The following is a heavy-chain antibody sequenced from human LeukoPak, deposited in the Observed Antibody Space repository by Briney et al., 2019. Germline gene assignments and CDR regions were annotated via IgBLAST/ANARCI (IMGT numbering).Heavy chain of an antibody. CDR2: INHSGSP. CDR3: ARALDGVDIAMESFYYYYGMDV. J-gene: IGHJ6*02. CDR1: GGFLSGYY. Sequence: SGTLSLTWAVYGGFLSGYYWSWIRQPAGEGLGWNGEINHSGSPNYNPSLKSRVTLSVDPSKNQFSLTLSSVTAADTAVYYCARALDGVDIAMESFYYYYGMDVWGQGTTVTVSS. V-gene: IGHV4-34*01. D-gene: IGHD5-18*01.